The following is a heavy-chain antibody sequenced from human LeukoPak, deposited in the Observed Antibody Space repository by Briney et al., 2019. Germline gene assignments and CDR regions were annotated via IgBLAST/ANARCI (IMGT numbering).Heavy chain of an antibody. J-gene: IGHJ6*02. Sequence: PSETLSLTCAVSGGSISSNSYYWGWVRQSPGKGLGWIGAIYYSGNTYYSPSLKSRVTISADTSKNQFSLNLSAVTAADAATYYCARHVATNYYYNYYGLDVWGQGTTVTVSS. V-gene: IGHV4-39*01. CDR3: ARHVATNYYYNYYGLDV. CDR1: GGSISSNSYY. CDR2: IYYSGNT.